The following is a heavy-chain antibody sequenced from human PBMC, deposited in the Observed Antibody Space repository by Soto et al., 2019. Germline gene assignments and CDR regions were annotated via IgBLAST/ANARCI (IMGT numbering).Heavy chain of an antibody. V-gene: IGHV4-34*01. CDR2: INHSGST. CDR1: GGSFSGYY. D-gene: IGHD6-19*01. Sequence: SETLSLTCAVYGGSFSGYYWSWIRQPPGKGLEWIGEINHSGSTNYNPSLKSRVTISVDTSKNQFSLKLSSVTAADTAVYYCARGIAVAGTGGNYYYGMDVWGQGATVTVSS. CDR3: ARGIAVAGTGGNYYYGMDV. J-gene: IGHJ6*02.